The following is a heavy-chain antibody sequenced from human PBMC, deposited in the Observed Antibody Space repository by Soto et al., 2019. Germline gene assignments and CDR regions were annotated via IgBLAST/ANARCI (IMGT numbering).Heavy chain of an antibody. V-gene: IGHV1-8*01. CDR3: ARARKFDLWRKGLDV. CDR1: GYTFTTYD. Sequence: PSVKVSCKASGYTFTTYDINWVRQAPGQGLEWLGWMDPNSGSTGYAQNFQGRITMTRNISRNTAHMELSSLQSEETAVDYCARARKFDLWRKGLDVWGQGTTVTVSS. D-gene: IGHD3-3*01. J-gene: IGHJ6*02. CDR2: MDPNSGST.